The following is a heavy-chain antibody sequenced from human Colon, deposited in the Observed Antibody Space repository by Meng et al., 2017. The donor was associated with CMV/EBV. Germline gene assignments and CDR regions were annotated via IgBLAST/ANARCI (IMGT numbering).Heavy chain of an antibody. Sequence: SCVGSGFTFDDDGMAWGRQAPGKRLEWVAGINWNAGSIAHADSVKGRFTISRDNAKNALYLEMNSLRADDTAFYHCARDGGSYLELDSWGRGTLVTVSS. CDR1: GFTFDDDG. D-gene: IGHD1-26*01. CDR3: ARDGGSYLELDS. J-gene: IGHJ5*01. V-gene: IGHV3-20*01. CDR2: INWNAGSI.